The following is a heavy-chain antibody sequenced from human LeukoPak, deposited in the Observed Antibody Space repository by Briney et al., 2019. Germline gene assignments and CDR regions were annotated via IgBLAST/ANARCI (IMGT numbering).Heavy chain of an antibody. CDR2: MYSGGTA. V-gene: IGHV3-53*01. Sequence: GGSLRLSCAASDFLVNSKYMSWIRQAPGKELEWVSVMYSGGTAFYSDSVRGRFTISRDNSKNTLYLQMNSLRAEDTAVYYCAKDLGAGIVVVPAAYWGQGTLVTVSS. D-gene: IGHD2-2*01. J-gene: IGHJ4*02. CDR3: AKDLGAGIVVVPAAY. CDR1: DFLVNSKY.